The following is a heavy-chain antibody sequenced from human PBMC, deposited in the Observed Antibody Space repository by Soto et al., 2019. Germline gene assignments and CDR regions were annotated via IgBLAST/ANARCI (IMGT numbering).Heavy chain of an antibody. V-gene: IGHV1-69*01. CDR3: ATMGGYSSSYFEY. J-gene: IGHJ4*02. CDR2: IVPVFGPA. D-gene: IGHD6-19*01. Sequence: QVQLVQSGAEVKKPGSSVKVSCKASGGTFGNYLISWVRRAPGHGLEWMGGIVPVFGPANYAQQFQGRVTVTADASTDTVYMELSSLRSDDTAVYFCATMGGYSSSYFEYWGQGTLVTVSS. CDR1: GGTFGNYL.